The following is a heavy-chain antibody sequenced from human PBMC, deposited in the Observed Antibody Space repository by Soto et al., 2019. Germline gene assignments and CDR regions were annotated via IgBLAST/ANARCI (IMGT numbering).Heavy chain of an antibody. CDR3: ARYLEDSSGWYITDYYYGMDV. CDR2: ISSSSSYI. J-gene: IGHJ6*02. CDR1: GFTFSSYS. V-gene: IGHV3-21*01. Sequence: GGSLRLSCAASGFTFSSYSMNWVRQAPGKGLEWVSSISSSSSYIYYADTVKGRFTISRENGKNSLYLQMNSLRAEDTAVYYCARYLEDSSGWYITDYYYGMDVWGQGTTVTVSS. D-gene: IGHD6-19*01.